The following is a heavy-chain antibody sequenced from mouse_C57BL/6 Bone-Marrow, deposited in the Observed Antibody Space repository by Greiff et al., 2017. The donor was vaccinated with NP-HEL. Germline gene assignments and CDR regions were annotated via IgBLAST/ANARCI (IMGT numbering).Heavy chain of an antibody. D-gene: IGHD1-1*02. CDR3: TTLPLCPRAWFAY. Sequence: EVQLQQSGAELVRPGASVKLSCTASGFNIKDYYMHWVKQRPEQGLEWIGRIDPEDGDTEYAPKFQGKATLTADTSSNTASLQLSSLTSADTAIYYCTTLPLCPRAWFAYWGQGTLVTVSA. J-gene: IGHJ3*01. CDR2: IDPEDGDT. CDR1: GFNIKDYY. V-gene: IGHV14-1*01.